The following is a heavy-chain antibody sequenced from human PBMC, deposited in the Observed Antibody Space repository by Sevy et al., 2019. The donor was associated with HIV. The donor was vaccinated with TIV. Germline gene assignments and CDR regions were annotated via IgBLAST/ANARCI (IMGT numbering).Heavy chain of an antibody. J-gene: IGHJ6*03. Sequence: ASVKVSCKASGFTFTGYKVHWVRQAPGQGLEWMGWIDPYTGGTTYSQKFKGRVTMTRDTSVSTAYMEVSSLRSDDTAVYFCASGSSTWDNYIYYMDVWGKGTTVTVSS. CDR1: GFTFTGYK. CDR2: IDPYTGGT. D-gene: IGHD6-13*01. CDR3: ASGSSTWDNYIYYMDV. V-gene: IGHV1-2*02.